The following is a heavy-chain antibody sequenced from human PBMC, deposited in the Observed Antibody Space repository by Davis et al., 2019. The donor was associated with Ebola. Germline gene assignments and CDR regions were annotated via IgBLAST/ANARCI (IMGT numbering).Heavy chain of an antibody. Sequence: MPSETLSLTCAVSGGSLTSSNWWRWVRQSPGKGLEWIGEMHHGGSSNYNPSLKSRVTISVDKSKSQFSLKLSSVTAADTAVYYCARMAESFYRGPDYYYYGMDVWGQGTTVTVSS. V-gene: IGHV4-4*02. CDR2: MHHGGSS. CDR1: GGSLTSSNW. J-gene: IGHJ6*02. D-gene: IGHD2/OR15-2a*01. CDR3: ARMAESFYRGPDYYYYGMDV.